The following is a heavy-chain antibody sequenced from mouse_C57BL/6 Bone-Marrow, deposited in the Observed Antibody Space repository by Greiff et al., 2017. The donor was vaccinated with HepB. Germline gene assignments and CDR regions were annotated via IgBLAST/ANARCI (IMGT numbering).Heavy chain of an antibody. J-gene: IGHJ2*01. Sequence: EVQLQQSGGGLVQPGGSMKLSCVASGFTFSNYWMNWVRQSPEKGLEWVAQIRLKSDNYATHYAESVKGRFTISRDDSKSSVYLQMNNLRAEDTGIYYCTGRTTVDYFDYWGQGTTLTVSS. V-gene: IGHV6-3*01. CDR1: GFTFSNYW. CDR3: TGRTTVDYFDY. CDR2: IRLKSDNYAT. D-gene: IGHD1-1*01.